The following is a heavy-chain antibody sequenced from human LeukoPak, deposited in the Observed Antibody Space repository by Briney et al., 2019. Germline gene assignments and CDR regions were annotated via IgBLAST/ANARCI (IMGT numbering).Heavy chain of an antibody. CDR2: IYPGDSDT. CDR1: GYSFTSYW. CDR3: ARRNPLSGDVFDI. Sequence: HGESLKISCKGSGYSFTSYWIGWVRQMPGKGLEWMGIIYPGDSDTRYSPSFQGQVTISADKSISTAYLQWSSLKASDTAIYYCARRNPLSGDVFDIWGQGTLVTVSS. D-gene: IGHD1-1*01. J-gene: IGHJ3*02. V-gene: IGHV5-51*01.